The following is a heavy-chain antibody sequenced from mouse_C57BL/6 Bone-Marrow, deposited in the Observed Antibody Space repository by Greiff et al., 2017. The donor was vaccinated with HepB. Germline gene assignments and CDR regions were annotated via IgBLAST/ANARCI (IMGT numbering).Heavy chain of an antibody. D-gene: IGHD1-1*01. Sequence: QVQLQQPGPELVKPGASVKLSCKASGYTFTSYWMHWVKQRPGQGLEWIGNINPSNGGTNYNEKFKSKATLTVDKSSSTAYMQLSSLTYEDSAVYYCARDYYGSRYWYFDVWGTGTTVTVSS. CDR1: GYTFTSYW. V-gene: IGHV1-53*01. CDR3: ARDYYGSRYWYFDV. CDR2: INPSNGGT. J-gene: IGHJ1*03.